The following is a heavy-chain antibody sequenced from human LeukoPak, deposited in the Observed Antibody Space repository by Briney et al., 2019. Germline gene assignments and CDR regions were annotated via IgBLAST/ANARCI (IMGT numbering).Heavy chain of an antibody. D-gene: IGHD3-3*01. CDR3: NTYYDFWSGYSDNAFDI. CDR1: GYTFTSYG. Sequence: ASVKVSCKASGYTFTSYGISWVRQAPGQGLEWMGWINPNSGGTNYAQKFQGRVTMTRDTSISTAYMELSRLRSDDTAVYYCNTYYDFWSGYSDNAFDIWGQGTMVTVSS. V-gene: IGHV1-2*02. CDR2: INPNSGGT. J-gene: IGHJ3*02.